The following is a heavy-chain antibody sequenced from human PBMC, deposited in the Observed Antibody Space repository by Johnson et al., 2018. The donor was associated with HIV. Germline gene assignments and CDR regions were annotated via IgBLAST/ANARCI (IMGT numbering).Heavy chain of an antibody. V-gene: IGHV3-66*01. CDR1: GFTVSSNY. D-gene: IGHD1-14*01. CDR2: IYSGDST. Sequence: VQLVESGGGVVRPGGSLRLSCAASGFTVSSNYMSWVGQAPGKGLEWVSVIYSGDSTYYADSVKGRFIISRDNSKHTLYLQMNSLRADDTAVYYCARSRQVGTPDAFDIWGQGTMVTVSS. J-gene: IGHJ3*02. CDR3: ARSRQVGTPDAFDI.